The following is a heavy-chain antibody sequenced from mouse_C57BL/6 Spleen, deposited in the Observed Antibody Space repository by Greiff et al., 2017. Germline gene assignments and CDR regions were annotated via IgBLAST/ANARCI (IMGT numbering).Heavy chain of an antibody. Sequence: QVQLQQPGAELVKPGASVKLSCKASGYTFTSYWMHWVKQRPGQGLEWIGMIHPNSGSTNYNEKFKSKATLTVDKSSSTAYMQLSSLTSEDSAVYYCARKEGYYGNYDYAMDYWGQGTSVTVSS. CDR1: GYTFTSYW. CDR3: ARKEGYYGNYDYAMDY. V-gene: IGHV1-64*01. J-gene: IGHJ4*01. D-gene: IGHD2-1*01. CDR2: IHPNSGST.